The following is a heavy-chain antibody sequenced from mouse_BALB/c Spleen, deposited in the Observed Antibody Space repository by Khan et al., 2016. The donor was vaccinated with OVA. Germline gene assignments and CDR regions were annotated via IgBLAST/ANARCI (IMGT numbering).Heavy chain of an antibody. CDR3: ARSGGNFHWYFDV. V-gene: IGHV5-17*02. CDR2: ISSGSSTI. J-gene: IGHJ1*01. Sequence: EVNLVESGGGLVQPGGSRKLSCAASGFTFSSFGIHWVRQAPKKGLEWVAYISSGSSTIYYVDTVKGRFTISRDSPKNTLFLQMTSLRSEDTAMYYCARSGGNFHWYFDVWGAGTSVTVSS. CDR1: GFTFSSFG. D-gene: IGHD2-1*01.